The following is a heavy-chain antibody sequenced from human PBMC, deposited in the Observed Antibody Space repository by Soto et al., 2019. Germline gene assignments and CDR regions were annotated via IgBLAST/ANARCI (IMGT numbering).Heavy chain of an antibody. J-gene: IGHJ6*02. CDR1: GYTFTDYY. V-gene: IGHV1-2*02. CDR2: INPNSGAT. Sequence: ASVKVSCKASGYTFTDYYIYWLRQAPGHGLEWMGWINPNSGATNYAHNFQGRVTMTRDTSIRAAYTELSRLSSGDTAVYYCAKDQGGYMVSGMDVWGQGTTVTVSS. D-gene: IGHD2-2*02. CDR3: AKDQGGYMVSGMDV.